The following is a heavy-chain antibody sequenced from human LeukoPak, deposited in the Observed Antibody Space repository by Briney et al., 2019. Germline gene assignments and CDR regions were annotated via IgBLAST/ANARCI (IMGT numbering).Heavy chain of an antibody. D-gene: IGHD3-3*01. Sequence: GGSPRLSCAASGFTFSYYGMNWVRQAPGKGLEWVSGISGSGDRTYYEDSVKGRFTISRDNSKNTLYLQMNSLRAEDTAVYYCAQDIAYYDFWSGPPPLDYWGQGTLVTVSS. CDR1: GFTFSYYG. J-gene: IGHJ4*02. CDR3: AQDIAYYDFWSGPPPLDY. V-gene: IGHV3-23*01. CDR2: ISGSGDRT.